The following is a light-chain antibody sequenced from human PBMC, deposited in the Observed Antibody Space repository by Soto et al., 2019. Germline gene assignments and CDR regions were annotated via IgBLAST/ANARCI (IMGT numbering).Light chain of an antibody. Sequence: EIVLTQSPATLSLFPGERATLSCRASQSVSSYLAWYQQKPGQAPRLLIYDASNRATGIPARFSGSGSGTDFTLTISSLEPEDFAVYYCQQRSNGPLTFGGGTKVEIK. V-gene: IGKV3-11*01. CDR2: DAS. J-gene: IGKJ4*01. CDR1: QSVSSY. CDR3: QQRSNGPLT.